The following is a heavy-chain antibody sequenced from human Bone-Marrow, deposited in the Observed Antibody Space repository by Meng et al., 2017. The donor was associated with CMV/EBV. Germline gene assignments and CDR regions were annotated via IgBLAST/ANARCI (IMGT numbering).Heavy chain of an antibody. CDR1: GFTFSSYW. V-gene: IGHV3-7*04. J-gene: IGHJ6*02. CDR3: ARGALYYDCWSGYYTGYYYYGMDV. D-gene: IGHD3-3*01. CDR2: IKQDGSEK. Sequence: GESLKISCAASGFTFSSYWMSWVRQAPGKGLEWVANIKQDGSEKYYVDSVKGRFTISRDNAKNSLYLQMNSLRAEDTAVYYCARGALYYDCWSGYYTGYYYYGMDVWGQGTTVTVSS.